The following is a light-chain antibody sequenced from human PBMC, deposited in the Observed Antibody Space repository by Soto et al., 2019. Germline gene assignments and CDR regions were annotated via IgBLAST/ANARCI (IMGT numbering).Light chain of an antibody. CDR3: QQRSNWRT. J-gene: IGKJ1*01. CDR2: DAS. CDR1: QSVSSY. V-gene: IGKV3-11*01. Sequence: EIVMTQSPVTLSVSPGERATLSCRASQSVSSYLAWYQQKPGQAPRLLIYDASNRATGIPARFSGGGSGTDFTLTISSLEPEDFAVYYCQQRSNWRTFGQGTKVDIK.